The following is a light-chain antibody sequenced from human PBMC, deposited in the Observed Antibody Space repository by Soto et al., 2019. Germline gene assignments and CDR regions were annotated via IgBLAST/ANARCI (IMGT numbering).Light chain of an antibody. CDR3: QQYGSSPPYT. CDR1: QSVSNNY. J-gene: IGKJ2*01. CDR2: GSS. Sequence: EVVLTQAPGTLSLSPGERASLSCRASQSVSNNYLAWYQQKPGQSPKLLIFGSSDRDTGIPDRFSGSGSGTDFTLTISRLEPEDFVLYYCQQYGSSPPYTFGQGTKQEIK. V-gene: IGKV3-20*01.